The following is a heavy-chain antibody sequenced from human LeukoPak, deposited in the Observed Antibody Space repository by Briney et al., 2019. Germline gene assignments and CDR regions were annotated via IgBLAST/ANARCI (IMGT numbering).Heavy chain of an antibody. CDR1: GFTLNNYA. Sequence: GGSLRLSCAASGFTLNNYAMHWVRQAPGKGLEWVAVISYDASNRYYAASVKGRFTISRDNSKNTLYLQMNSLRIEDTAVYYCARDLYYGGKYPLSSWGQGTLVTVSS. V-gene: IGHV3-30-3*01. D-gene: IGHD4/OR15-4a*01. J-gene: IGHJ4*02. CDR2: ISYDASNR. CDR3: ARDLYYGGKYPLSS.